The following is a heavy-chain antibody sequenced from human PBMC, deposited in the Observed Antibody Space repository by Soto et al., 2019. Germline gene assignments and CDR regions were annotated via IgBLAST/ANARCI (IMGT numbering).Heavy chain of an antibody. CDR2: INHSGST. CDR1: GGSFSGYY. D-gene: IGHD3-22*01. V-gene: IGHV4-34*01. J-gene: IGHJ4*02. Sequence: SETLSLTCAVYGGSFSGYYWSWIRQPPGKGLEWIGEINHSGSTNYNPSLKSRVTISVDTSKNQFSLKLSSVTAADAAVYYCASRTFTYYYDSSGYYYGYWGQGTLVTSPQ. CDR3: ASRTFTYYYDSSGYYYGY.